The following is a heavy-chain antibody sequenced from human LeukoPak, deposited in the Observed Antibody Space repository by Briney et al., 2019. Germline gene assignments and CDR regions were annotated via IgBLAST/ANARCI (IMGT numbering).Heavy chain of an antibody. V-gene: IGHV3-23*01. D-gene: IGHD3-10*01. CDR2: IRGSGGST. J-gene: IGHJ6*04. CDR1: GFTFSSYA. Sequence: PGGSLRLSCAASGFTFSSYAMSWVRQAPGKGLEWVSAIRGSGGSTCYADSVKGRFTISRDNSKNTLYLQMNSLRAEDTAVYYCAKDRWGSGSYYIRPASYYYYGMDVWGKGTTVTVSS. CDR3: AKDRWGSGSYYIRPASYYYYGMDV.